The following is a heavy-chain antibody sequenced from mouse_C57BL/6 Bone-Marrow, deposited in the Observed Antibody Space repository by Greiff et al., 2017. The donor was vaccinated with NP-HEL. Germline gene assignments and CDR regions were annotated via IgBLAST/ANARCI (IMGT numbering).Heavy chain of an antibody. CDR1: GYTFTSYW. Sequence: QVQLQQPGAELVMPGASVKLSCKASGYTFTSYWMHWVKQRPGQGLEWIGEIDPSDSYTNYNQKFKGKSTLTVDKSSSTAYMQLSSLTSEDSAVYYCARRDYYGSSSFDYWGKGTTLTVSS. CDR3: ARRDYYGSSSFDY. CDR2: IDPSDSYT. D-gene: IGHD1-1*01. J-gene: IGHJ2*01. V-gene: IGHV1-69*01.